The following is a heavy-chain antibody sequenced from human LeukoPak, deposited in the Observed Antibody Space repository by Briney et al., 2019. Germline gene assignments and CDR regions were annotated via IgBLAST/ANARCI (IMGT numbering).Heavy chain of an antibody. V-gene: IGHV4-4*02. D-gene: IGHD3-10*01. CDR3: ARDSYYFGSGSDNTPYNWFDP. CDR2: IYHSGST. CDR1: RGSISSNNW. J-gene: IGHJ5*02. Sequence: SETLSLTCAVSRGSISSNNWWCWVRQPPGKRLEWIAEIYHSGSTNYNPSLKSRVTISVDKSKNQFSLKLSSVTAADTAMYYCARDSYYFGSGSDNTPYNWFDPWGQGTLVTVSS.